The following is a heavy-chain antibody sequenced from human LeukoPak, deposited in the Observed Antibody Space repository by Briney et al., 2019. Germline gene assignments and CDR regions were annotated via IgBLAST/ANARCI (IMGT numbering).Heavy chain of an antibody. CDR2: ISHEGSEK. CDR3: AKSRDDYYYYGMDV. J-gene: IGHJ6*02. CDR1: GFTFSSSG. V-gene: IGHV3-30*18. Sequence: GGSLRLSCAASGFTFSSSGMHWVRQGPGTGLEWVAFISHEGSEKYFADSVKGRFTISRDNSKNTLYLQMNSLRAEDTAVYYCAKSRDDYYYYGMDVWGQGTTVTVSS.